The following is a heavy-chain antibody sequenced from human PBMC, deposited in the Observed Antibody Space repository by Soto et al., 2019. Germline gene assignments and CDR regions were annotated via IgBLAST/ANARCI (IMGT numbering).Heavy chain of an antibody. CDR1: GFTFSSYA. V-gene: IGHV3-23*01. D-gene: IGHD3-3*01. J-gene: IGHJ6*02. CDR2: ISGRGGSP. Sequence: EVQLLESGGGLVQPGGSLRLSCAASGFTFSSYAMSWVRQAPGQGLEWVSAISGRGGSPYYADSVKGRFTISRDNSKNKLYLQMDSLRAEDTAVYYCAKGENPFVVVIDYYYYYSMDVWGRGSTVVVSS. CDR3: AKGENPFVVVIDYYYYYSMDV.